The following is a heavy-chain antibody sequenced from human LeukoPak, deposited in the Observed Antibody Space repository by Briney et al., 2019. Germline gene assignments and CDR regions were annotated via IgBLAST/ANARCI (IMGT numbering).Heavy chain of an antibody. CDR1: GGPFTGYY. CDR2: INHSGST. J-gene: IGHJ3*02. CDR3: ARGSLRARAFDI. V-gene: IGHV4-34*01. Sequence: KASETLSLTCAVYGGPFTGYYYSWIRQPPAHGQELIGEINHSGSTNHKPSLKSRVAISVDTSKNQFSLKLSAVTAADTSVYCCARGSLRARAFDIWGQGTMVTVSS. D-gene: IGHD6-6*01.